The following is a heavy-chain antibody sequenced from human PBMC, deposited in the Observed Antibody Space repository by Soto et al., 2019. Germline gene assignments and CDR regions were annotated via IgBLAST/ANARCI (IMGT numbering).Heavy chain of an antibody. Sequence: SETLSLTCTVSGGSISSYYWSWIRQPAGKGLEWIGRIYTSGSTNYNPSLKSRVTMSVDTSKNQFSLKLSSVTAADTAVYYCARVNDYGGKRSYYYYGMDVWGQGTTVT. D-gene: IGHD4-17*01. CDR2: IYTSGST. J-gene: IGHJ6*02. V-gene: IGHV4-4*07. CDR1: GGSISSYY. CDR3: ARVNDYGGKRSYYYYGMDV.